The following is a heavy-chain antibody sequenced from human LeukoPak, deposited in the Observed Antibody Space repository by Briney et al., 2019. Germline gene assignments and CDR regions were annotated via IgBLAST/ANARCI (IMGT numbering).Heavy chain of an antibody. Sequence: GASVKVSCNASGYTFTGYYMHWVRQAPGQGLEWMGWINPNSGGTNYAQKFQGRVTMTRDTSISTAYMELSRLRSDDTAVYYCARGLKYSSSWSNWFDPWGQGTLVTVSS. J-gene: IGHJ5*02. V-gene: IGHV1-2*02. CDR3: ARGLKYSSSWSNWFDP. CDR2: INPNSGGT. D-gene: IGHD6-13*01. CDR1: GYTFTGYY.